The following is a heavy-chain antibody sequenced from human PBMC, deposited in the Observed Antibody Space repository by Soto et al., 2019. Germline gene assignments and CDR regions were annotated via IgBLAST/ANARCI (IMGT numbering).Heavy chain of an antibody. CDR1: GFTFSSYG. V-gene: IGHV3-33*01. CDR3: ARDLRPVYGPFYYYYGMDV. CDR2: IWYDGSNK. Sequence: GGSLRLSCAASGFTFSSYGMHWVRQAPGKGLEWVAVIWYDGSNKYYADSVKGRFTISRDNSKNTLYLQMNSLRAEDTAVYYCARDLRPVYGPFYYYYGMDVWGHGTTVTVSS. D-gene: IGHD3-10*01. J-gene: IGHJ6*02.